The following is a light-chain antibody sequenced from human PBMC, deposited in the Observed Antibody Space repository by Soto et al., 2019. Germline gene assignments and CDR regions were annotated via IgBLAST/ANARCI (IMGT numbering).Light chain of an antibody. Sequence: DIQMTQSPSTLSASVGDRVTITCRASQSISTWLAWYQQKPGKAPNLLIYTASSLESGVPSRFSGRGSGTEFTLTISSLQPDDFATYYCQQYSSYPWTFGQGTEVEIK. CDR1: QSISTW. CDR3: QQYSSYPWT. CDR2: TAS. V-gene: IGKV1-5*03. J-gene: IGKJ1*01.